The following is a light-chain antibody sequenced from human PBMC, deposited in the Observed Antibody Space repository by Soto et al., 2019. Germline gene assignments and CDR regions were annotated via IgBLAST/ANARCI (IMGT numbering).Light chain of an antibody. V-gene: IGKV1-5*01. CDR3: QQYNSYPLT. J-gene: IGKJ4*01. CDR2: DAS. Sequence: DIQMTQSPSTLSASVGDRVTITCRASQSISSWLAWYQQKPGKAPKLLIYDASSLESGVPSRFSGSGSGTEFTLTISSLQPDDVATYYCQQYNSYPLTFGGWTKVEIK. CDR1: QSISSW.